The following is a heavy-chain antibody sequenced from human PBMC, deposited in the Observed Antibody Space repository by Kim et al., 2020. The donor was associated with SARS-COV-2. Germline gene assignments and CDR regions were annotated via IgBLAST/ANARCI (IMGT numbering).Heavy chain of an antibody. Sequence: ASVKVSCKASGYTFTSYGISWVRQAPGQGLEWMGWISAYNGNTNYAQKLQGRVTMTTDTSTSTAYMELRSLRSDDTAVYYCARDSHPEAITMIVVGDDAFDIWGQGTMVTVSS. D-gene: IGHD3-22*01. CDR2: ISAYNGNT. CDR1: GYTFTSYG. CDR3: ARDSHPEAITMIVVGDDAFDI. J-gene: IGHJ3*02. V-gene: IGHV1-18*01.